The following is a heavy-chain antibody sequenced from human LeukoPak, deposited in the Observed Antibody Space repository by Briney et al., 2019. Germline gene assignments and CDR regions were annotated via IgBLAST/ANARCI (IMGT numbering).Heavy chain of an antibody. CDR1: GFTVSSNY. CDR2: IYSGGSR. Sequence: GGSLRLSCAASGFTVSSNYRSWVRQAPGKGLEWVSVIYSGGSRYYADSVKGRFTISRDNSKNTLYLQMNSLRAEDTAVYYCARDLAFDIWGQGTMVTVSS. CDR3: ARDLAFDI. V-gene: IGHV3-66*02. J-gene: IGHJ3*02.